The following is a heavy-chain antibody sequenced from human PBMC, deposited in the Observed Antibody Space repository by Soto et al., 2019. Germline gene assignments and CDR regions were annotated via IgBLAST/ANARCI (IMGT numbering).Heavy chain of an antibody. V-gene: IGHV3-30-3*01. D-gene: IGHD7-27*01. J-gene: IGHJ4*02. CDR2: ASYDGTNK. Sequence: PGGSLRLSCAASGFTFSSYAVHWVRQAPGKGLEWLAVASYDGTNKFYADSVKGRFTISRDNSKSTLYLQVDSLRPEDAAVYYCARDPKTSGGQHWAFNYFDSWGQGTLVTVSS. CDR1: GFTFSSYA. CDR3: ARDPKTSGGQHWAFNYFDS.